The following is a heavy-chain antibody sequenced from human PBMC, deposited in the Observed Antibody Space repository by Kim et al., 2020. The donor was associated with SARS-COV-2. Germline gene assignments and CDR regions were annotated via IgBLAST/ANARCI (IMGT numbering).Heavy chain of an antibody. J-gene: IGHJ4*02. V-gene: IGHV3-7*01. CDR3: ARDKLVGDSYLDS. CDR1: GFTFSSYW. D-gene: IGHD1-26*01. Sequence: GGSLRLSCAASGFTFSSYWMSWVRQAPGKGLEWVAHMNQDGRQKNYMGSVGGRFTISRDNAKNSLYLQMSSLRAEDTAVYYCARDKLVGDSYLDSWGQGTLVTVSS. CDR2: MNQDGRQK.